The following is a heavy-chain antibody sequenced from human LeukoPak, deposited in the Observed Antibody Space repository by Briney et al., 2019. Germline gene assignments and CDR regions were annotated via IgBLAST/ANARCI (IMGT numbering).Heavy chain of an antibody. CDR3: SSQVDTAMVTDY. Sequence: PSETLSLTCTVSGGSISSYYWSWIRQPPGKGLEWIGYIYYSGSTNYNPSLKSRVTISVDTSKNQFSLKLSSVTAADTAVYYCSSQVDTAMVTDYWGQGTLVTVSS. D-gene: IGHD5-18*01. V-gene: IGHV4-59*01. CDR1: GGSISSYY. CDR2: IYYSGST. J-gene: IGHJ4*02.